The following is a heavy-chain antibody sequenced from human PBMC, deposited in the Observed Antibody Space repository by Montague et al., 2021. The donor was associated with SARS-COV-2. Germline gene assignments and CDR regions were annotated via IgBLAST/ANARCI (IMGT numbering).Heavy chain of an antibody. CDR1: GGSISGSSYY. CDR3: ARLPYFYDSTHAFDI. Sequence: SETLSLTCTVSGGSISGSSYYWGWIRQPPGKGLEWIGNIFYSGSTYYNTSLKSRVTISVDTSKNQFSLRLSSVTAADTAVYYCARLPYFYDSTHAFDIWGQGTMVTVSS. D-gene: IGHD3-22*01. J-gene: IGHJ3*02. CDR2: IFYSGST. V-gene: IGHV4-39*01.